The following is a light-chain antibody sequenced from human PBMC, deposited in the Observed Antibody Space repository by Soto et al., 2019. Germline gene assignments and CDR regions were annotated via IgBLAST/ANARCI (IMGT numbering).Light chain of an antibody. CDR1: QSLLYSSNNKNY. CDR2: WAY. V-gene: IGKV4-1*01. Sequence: DIVMTQSPDSLAVSLGETATINCKSSQSLLYSSNNKNYLAWYRQKPRQPPELLIYWAYTRESGVPGRYSGRGSGTDFTLTISSLRAEDVAIYYCQQYYETPLTFGGGTTVEIK. J-gene: IGKJ4*01. CDR3: QQYYETPLT.